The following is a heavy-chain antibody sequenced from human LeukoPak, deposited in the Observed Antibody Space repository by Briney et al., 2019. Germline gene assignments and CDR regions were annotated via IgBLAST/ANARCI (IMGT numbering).Heavy chain of an antibody. CDR2: ISSGSSYI. J-gene: IGHJ4*02. D-gene: IGHD5-24*01. V-gene: IGHV3-21*01. CDR3: VRSMATITFSFDY. Sequence: GSLRLSCAASGFTFSSYSMDWVRQAPAQGLEWVASISSGSSYIYYADSVKGRFTISRDNAKNSLYLQMNSLRAEDTAVYYCVRSMATITFSFDYWGQGTLVTVSS. CDR1: GFTFSSYS.